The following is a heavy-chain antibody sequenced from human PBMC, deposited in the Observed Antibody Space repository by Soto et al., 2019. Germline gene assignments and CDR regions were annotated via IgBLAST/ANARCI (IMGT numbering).Heavy chain of an antibody. J-gene: IGHJ4*02. Sequence: GGSLRLSCAASGFTFDDYTMHWVRQAPGKGLEWVSLISWDGGSTYYADSVKGRFTISRDNSKNSLYLQMNSLRTEDTALYYCAKGPYRSYGSYYFDYWGQGTLVTVSS. CDR3: AKGPYRSYGSYYFDY. V-gene: IGHV3-43*01. CDR2: ISWDGGST. D-gene: IGHD3-10*01. CDR1: GFTFDDYT.